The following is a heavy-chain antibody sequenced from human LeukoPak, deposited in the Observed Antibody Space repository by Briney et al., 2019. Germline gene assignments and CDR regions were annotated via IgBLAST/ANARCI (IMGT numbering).Heavy chain of an antibody. CDR1: GGSISSSSYY. D-gene: IGHD3-22*01. Sequence: SETLSLTCTVSGGSISSSSYYWGWIRQPPGKGLEWIGSIYYSGSTYYNASLKSRVTISVDTSKNQFSLKLSSVTAADTAVYYCAVVFYDSSGYYFDYWGQGTLVTVSS. CDR2: IYYSGST. J-gene: IGHJ4*02. CDR3: AVVFYDSSGYYFDY. V-gene: IGHV4-39*07.